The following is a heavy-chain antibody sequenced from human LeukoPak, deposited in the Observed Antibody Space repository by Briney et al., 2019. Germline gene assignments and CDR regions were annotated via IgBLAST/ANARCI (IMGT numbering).Heavy chain of an antibody. Sequence: PGRSLRLSCAGSGFTFNNYGIHWVRQAPGKGLEWVANIKQDGSEKYYVDSVKGRFTISRDNAKNSLYLQMNSLRAEDTAVYYCARAQTTSWYSSGWYGFDYWGQGTLVTVSS. CDR3: ARAQTTSWYSSGWYGFDY. CDR2: IKQDGSEK. J-gene: IGHJ4*02. V-gene: IGHV3-7*01. D-gene: IGHD6-19*01. CDR1: GFTFNNYG.